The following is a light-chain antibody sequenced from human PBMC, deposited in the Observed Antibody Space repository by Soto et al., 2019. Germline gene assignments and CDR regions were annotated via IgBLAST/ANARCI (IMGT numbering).Light chain of an antibody. J-gene: IGKJ4*01. Sequence: EIVLTQSPATLSLSPGERATLSCRASQSVSSYLACYQQKPGQAPRLLIYDASNRATGIPARFIGSGSGTDFTLTISSLEPEDFAVYYCQQRLNWPPLTFGGGTKVEIK. CDR2: DAS. V-gene: IGKV3-11*01. CDR3: QQRLNWPPLT. CDR1: QSVSSY.